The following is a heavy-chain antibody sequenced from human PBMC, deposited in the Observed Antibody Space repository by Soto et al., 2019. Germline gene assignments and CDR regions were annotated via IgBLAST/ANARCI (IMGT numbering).Heavy chain of an antibody. V-gene: IGHV3-23*01. Sequence: PGGSLRLSCAASGFTFSSYAMTWVRQAPGKGLEWVSGISDGGSADYTDSVKGRFTISRDNSKNTLYLQMNSLRAEDTAVYYCARDGDSSGYYYGYFDYWGQGTLVTVSS. J-gene: IGHJ4*02. CDR1: GFTFSSYA. CDR2: ISDGGSA. CDR3: ARDGDSSGYYYGYFDY. D-gene: IGHD3-22*01.